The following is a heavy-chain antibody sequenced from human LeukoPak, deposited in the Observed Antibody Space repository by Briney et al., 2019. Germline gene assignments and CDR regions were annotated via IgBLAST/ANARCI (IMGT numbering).Heavy chain of an antibody. CDR3: AKVDCSGGSCYYREYYFDY. V-gene: IGHV3-23*01. Sequence: GGSLRLSCAASGFTFSSYAMSWVRQDPGKGLEWVSAIRGSGGSTYYADSVKGRFTISRDNSKNTLYLQMSSLIAEDTAVYYCAKVDCSGGSCYYREYYFDYWGQGTLVTVSS. J-gene: IGHJ4*02. CDR2: IRGSGGST. D-gene: IGHD2-15*01. CDR1: GFTFSSYA.